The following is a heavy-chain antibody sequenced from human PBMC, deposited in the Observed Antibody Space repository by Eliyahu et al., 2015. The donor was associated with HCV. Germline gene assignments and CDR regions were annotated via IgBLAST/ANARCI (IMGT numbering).Heavy chain of an antibody. D-gene: IGHD4-11*01. J-gene: IGHJ6*02. CDR3: ARHNAYSNYRYGMDV. Sequence: GLEWMGIIYPGDSDTRYSPSFQGQVTISADKSISIAYLQWSSLKASDTAMYYCARHNAYSNYRYGMDVWGQGTTVTVSS. CDR2: IYPGDSDT. V-gene: IGHV5-51*01.